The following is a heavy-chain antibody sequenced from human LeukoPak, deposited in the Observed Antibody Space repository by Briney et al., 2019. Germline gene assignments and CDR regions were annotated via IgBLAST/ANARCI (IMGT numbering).Heavy chain of an antibody. J-gene: IGHJ4*02. Sequence: GASVKVSCKASGYTFTGYYMHWVRQAPGQGLEWMGWISPNSGGTNYAQKFQGRVTMTRDTSISTAYMELSRLRSDDTAVYYCARVDRRSGYDRTPFDYWGQGTLVTVSS. CDR2: ISPNSGGT. V-gene: IGHV1-2*02. CDR3: ARVDRRSGYDRTPFDY. D-gene: IGHD5-12*01. CDR1: GYTFTGYY.